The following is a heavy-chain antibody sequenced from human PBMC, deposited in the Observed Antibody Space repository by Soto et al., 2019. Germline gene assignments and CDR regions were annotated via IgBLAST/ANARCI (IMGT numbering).Heavy chain of an antibody. Sequence: EVQLLESGGGLVQPGGSLRLSCAASGFTFSSYAMSWVRQAPGKGLEWVSAISGSGGSTYYADSVKGRFTISRDNSKNTLYLQMNSLRAEDTPVYYCAKGTIDCSSTSCYEEYNWFDPWGQGTLVTVSS. CDR2: ISGSGGST. V-gene: IGHV3-23*01. D-gene: IGHD2-2*01. CDR1: GFTFSSYA. J-gene: IGHJ5*02. CDR3: AKGTIDCSSTSCYEEYNWFDP.